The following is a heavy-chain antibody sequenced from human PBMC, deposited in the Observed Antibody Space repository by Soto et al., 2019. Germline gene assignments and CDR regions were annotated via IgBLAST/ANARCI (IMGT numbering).Heavy chain of an antibody. D-gene: IGHD6-13*01. J-gene: IGHJ4*02. CDR3: ARDYSSSWYFDY. CDR1: GYTFTTYG. Sequence: ASVKVSCKASGYTFTTYGISWVRQAPGQGLEWMGWISAYNGNTNYAQKVQGRVTMTTDTSTSTAYMELRSLRSDDTAVYYCARDYSSSWYFDYWGQGTLVTVSS. V-gene: IGHV1-18*01. CDR2: ISAYNGNT.